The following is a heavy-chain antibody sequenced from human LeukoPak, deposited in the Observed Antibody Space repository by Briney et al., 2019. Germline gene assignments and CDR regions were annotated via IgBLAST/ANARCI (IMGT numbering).Heavy chain of an antibody. V-gene: IGHV1-2*02. J-gene: IGHJ4*02. CDR2: INPNSGGT. Sequence: GASVKVSCKASGYSFTGYYMHWVRQAPGQGLEWMGWINPNSGGTNYAQKFQGRVTMTRDTSISTAYMELSRLRSDDTAVYYCATDYYYGSGSYYSFFDYWGQGTLVTVSS. CDR1: GYSFTGYY. CDR3: ATDYYYGSGSYYSFFDY. D-gene: IGHD3-10*01.